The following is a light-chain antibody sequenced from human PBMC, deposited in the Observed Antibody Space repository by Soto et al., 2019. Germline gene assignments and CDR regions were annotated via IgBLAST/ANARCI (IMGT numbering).Light chain of an antibody. J-gene: IGKJ5*01. V-gene: IGKV3-11*01. CDR1: QSVSSF. CDR3: QQRRNLIT. CDR2: DAS. Sequence: EVVLTQSPATLSLSPGERVTLSCRASQSVSSFLSWYQHKPGQAPRLLIYDASNRATGIPARFSGSGSGIDFTLTISSLEPEDFAIYYCQQRRNLITFGQGTRLEIK.